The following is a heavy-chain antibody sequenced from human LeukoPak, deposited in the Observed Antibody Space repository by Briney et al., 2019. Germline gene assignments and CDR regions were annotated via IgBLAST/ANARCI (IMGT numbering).Heavy chain of an antibody. CDR2: IYYSGST. V-gene: IGHV4-59*01. D-gene: IGHD3-3*01. J-gene: IGHJ3*02. CDR3: ARESPYDFWSGYYEADAFDI. Sequence: SETLSLTCTVSGGSISSYYWSWIRQPPGKGLEWIGYIYYSGSTNYNPSLKSRVTISVDTSKNQFSLKLSSVTAADTAVYYCARESPYDFWSGYYEADAFDIWGQGTMVTVSS. CDR1: GGSISSYY.